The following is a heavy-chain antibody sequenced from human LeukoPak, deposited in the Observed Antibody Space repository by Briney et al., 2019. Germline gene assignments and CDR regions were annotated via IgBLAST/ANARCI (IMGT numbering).Heavy chain of an antibody. CDR3: ARAEMDYGGNSDAFDI. CDR1: GFTFSSYG. J-gene: IGHJ3*02. CDR2: ISGSGGST. D-gene: IGHD4-23*01. Sequence: GGSLRLSCAASGFTFSSYGMSWVRQAPGKGLEWVSAISGSGGSTYYADSVKGRFTISRDNSKNTLYLQMNSLRAEDTAVYYCARAEMDYGGNSDAFDIWGQGTMVTVSS. V-gene: IGHV3-23*01.